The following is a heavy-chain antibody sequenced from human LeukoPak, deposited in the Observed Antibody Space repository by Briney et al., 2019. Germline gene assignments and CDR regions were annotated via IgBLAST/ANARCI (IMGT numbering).Heavy chain of an antibody. V-gene: IGHV3-43*02. D-gene: IGHD1-26*01. CDR2: INKDGSAT. CDR3: ATWAFYHSLDV. J-gene: IGHJ6*02. CDR1: GFTFDAYA. Sequence: GGSLRLSCEASGFTFDAYAMHWARQAPGKGLEWVSLINKDGSATYYADSVKGRFTISRDNSRNSLYLQMNSLRSEDTALYYCATWAFYHSLDVWGQGTTVTVSS.